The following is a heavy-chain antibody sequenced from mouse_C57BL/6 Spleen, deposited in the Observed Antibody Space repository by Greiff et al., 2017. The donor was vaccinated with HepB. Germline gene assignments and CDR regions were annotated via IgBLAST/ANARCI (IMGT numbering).Heavy chain of an antibody. CDR1: EYEFPSHD. Sequence: EVKLMESGGGLVQPGESLKLSCESNEYEFPSHDMSWVRKTPEKRLELVAAINSDGGSTYYPDTMERRFIISRDNTKKTLYLQMSSLRSEDTALYYCASHYYGSSPYYFDYWGQGTTLTVSS. CDR3: ASHYYGSSPYYFDY. CDR2: INSDGGST. D-gene: IGHD1-1*01. J-gene: IGHJ2*01. V-gene: IGHV5-2*01.